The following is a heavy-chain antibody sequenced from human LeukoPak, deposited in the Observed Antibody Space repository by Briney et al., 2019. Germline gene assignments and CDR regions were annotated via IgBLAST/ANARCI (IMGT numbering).Heavy chain of an antibody. CDR2: IYPGDSDT. V-gene: IGHV5-51*01. Sequence: GXSLKISCQGSGYIFTSYWIGWVRQLPGKGLEWMGIIYPGDSDTRYSPSLQGQVTISADKSISTAYLQWSSLKASDTAMYYCARHPRYDSSGYYSAFDYWGQGTLVTVSS. CDR3: ARHPRYDSSGYYSAFDY. D-gene: IGHD3-22*01. J-gene: IGHJ4*02. CDR1: GYIFTSYW.